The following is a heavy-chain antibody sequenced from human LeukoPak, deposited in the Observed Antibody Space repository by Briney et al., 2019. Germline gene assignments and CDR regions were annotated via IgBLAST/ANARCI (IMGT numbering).Heavy chain of an antibody. CDR1: GFTFSSYS. CDR3: ARDRVVVAAIDY. D-gene: IGHD2-15*01. Sequence: GGSLRLSCAASGFTFSSYSMNWVRQAPGKGLEWVSSISSSSSYIYYADSVKGRFTISRDSAKNSLYLQMNSLRAEDTAVYYCARDRVVVAAIDYWGQGTLVTVSS. CDR2: ISSSSSYI. J-gene: IGHJ4*02. V-gene: IGHV3-21*01.